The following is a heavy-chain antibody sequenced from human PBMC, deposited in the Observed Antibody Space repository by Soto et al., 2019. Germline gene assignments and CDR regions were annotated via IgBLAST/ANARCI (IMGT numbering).Heavy chain of an antibody. Sequence: EVQLVESGGGLVQPGGPLRLSCAASVFTLSSYWMHWVRQVPGKGLMWVSRINSDGLRTNYADSVKGRFTISRDNAKNTLYLQMNSLRAEDTAVYYCARDLGNYDRYYFDYWGQGTLVTVSS. J-gene: IGHJ4*02. CDR2: INSDGLRT. CDR1: VFTLSSYW. V-gene: IGHV3-74*01. CDR3: ARDLGNYDRYYFDY. D-gene: IGHD1-7*01.